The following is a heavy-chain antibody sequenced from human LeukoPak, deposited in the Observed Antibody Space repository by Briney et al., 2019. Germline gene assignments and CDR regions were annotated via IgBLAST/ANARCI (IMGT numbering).Heavy chain of an antibody. CDR1: GGSISTTSYF. D-gene: IGHD7-27*01. CDR2: IHYSGNT. CDR3: AGVRTWGSEWYFDL. J-gene: IGHJ2*01. Sequence: NPSETLSLTCTVSGGSISTTSYFWGWIRQPPGKGLEWIGNIHYSGNTYYNPSLKSRVTVSLDTSNNQFSLKLSSVTAADTAVYYCAGVRTWGSEWYFDLWGRGTLVTVSS. V-gene: IGHV4-39*01.